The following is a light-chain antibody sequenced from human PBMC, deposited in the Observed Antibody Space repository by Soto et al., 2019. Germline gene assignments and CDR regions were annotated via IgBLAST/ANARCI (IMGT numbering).Light chain of an antibody. V-gene: IGLV2-8*01. J-gene: IGLJ3*02. Sequence: QSALTQPPSASGSPGQSVTISCTGTSSDVGGYNYVSWYQQHPGKATKLMIYEVTKRPSGVPDRFSGSKSGNTASLTVSGLQAEDEADYYCSSYVGSDNFVFGGGTKLTVL. CDR2: EVT. CDR3: SSYVGSDNFV. CDR1: SSDVGGYNY.